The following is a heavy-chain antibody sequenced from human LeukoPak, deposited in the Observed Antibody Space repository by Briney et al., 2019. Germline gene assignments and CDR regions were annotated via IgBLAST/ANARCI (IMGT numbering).Heavy chain of an antibody. D-gene: IGHD6-19*01. J-gene: IGHJ6*02. CDR2: IYPGDSDT. V-gene: IGHV5-51*01. Sequence: GESLKISCKGSGYKFTSYWIGWVRQMPGKGLEWMGIIYPGDSDTRYSPSFQGQVTISADKSISTAYLQWSSLKASDTAMYYCARHESGIAAVAANQYYYYYGMDVWGQGTTVTVSS. CDR1: GYKFTSYW. CDR3: ARHESGIAAVAANQYYYYYGMDV.